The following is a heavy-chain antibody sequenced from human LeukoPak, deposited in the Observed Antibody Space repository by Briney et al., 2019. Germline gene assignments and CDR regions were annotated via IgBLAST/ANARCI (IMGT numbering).Heavy chain of an antibody. Sequence: PGGSLRLSCAASGFTVSSNYMSWVRQAPGKGLEWVSAIYTGGSTYYAGSVKGRFTISRDNSKNTLCLQMNSLRAEDTAVYYCARNLYYYDSSGYYYYWGQGTLVTVSS. D-gene: IGHD3-22*01. CDR1: GFTVSSNY. J-gene: IGHJ4*02. CDR3: ARNLYYYDSSGYYYY. V-gene: IGHV3-66*01. CDR2: IYTGGST.